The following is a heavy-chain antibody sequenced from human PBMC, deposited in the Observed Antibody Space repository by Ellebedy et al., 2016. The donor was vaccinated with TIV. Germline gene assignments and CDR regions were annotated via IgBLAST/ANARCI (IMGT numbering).Heavy chain of an antibody. D-gene: IGHD3-22*01. CDR2: INHSGST. J-gene: IGHJ4*02. V-gene: IGHV4-34*01. Sequence: MPSETLSLTCAVYGGSFSGYYWSWIRQPPGKGLEWIGEINHSGSTNYNPSLKSRVTVSVDTSKNQFSLKLSSVTAADTAVYYCARFRGYYYDSSGYYYDYWGQGTLVTVSS. CDR3: ARFRGYYYDSSGYYYDY. CDR1: GGSFSGYY.